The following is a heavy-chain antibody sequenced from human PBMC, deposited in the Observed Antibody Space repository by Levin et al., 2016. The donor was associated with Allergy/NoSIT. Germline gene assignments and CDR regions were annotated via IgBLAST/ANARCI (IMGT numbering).Heavy chain of an antibody. CDR3: ARQKADRAWIQLWTYYFDF. V-gene: IGHV4-39*01. CDR1: GGSISSSSYY. D-gene: IGHD5-18*01. CDR2: IYYSGST. Sequence: SETLSLTCTVSGGSISSSSYYWGWIRQPPGKGLEWIGSIYYSGSTYYNPSLQSRITTSVDTSKNQFSLKLSSVTAADTAVYYCARQKADRAWIQLWTYYFDFWGQGTLVTVSS. J-gene: IGHJ4*02.